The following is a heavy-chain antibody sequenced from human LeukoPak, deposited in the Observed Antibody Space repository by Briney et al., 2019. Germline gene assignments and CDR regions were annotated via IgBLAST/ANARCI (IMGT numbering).Heavy chain of an antibody. CDR2: INPSSGGT. Sequence: ASVKVSCKASGYTFTGYYMHWVRQAPGQGLEWMGWINPSSGGTNYAQKFQGRVTMTRHTSISTAYMELSRLRSDDTAVYYCARSRSRHNWFDPWGQGTLVTVSS. CDR3: ARSRSRHNWFDP. CDR1: GYTFTGYY. V-gene: IGHV1-2*02. J-gene: IGHJ5*02.